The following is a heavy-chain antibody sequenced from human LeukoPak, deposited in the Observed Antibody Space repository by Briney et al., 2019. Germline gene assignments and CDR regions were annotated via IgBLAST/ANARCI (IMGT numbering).Heavy chain of an antibody. CDR3: AKDLGRYRNNYFDY. V-gene: IGHV3-23*01. J-gene: IGHJ4*02. CDR1: GFTFSRYS. D-gene: IGHD1-26*01. Sequence: PGGSLRLSCAASGFTFSRYSVNWVRQAPGKGLEWVATISGSGGGTYYADSVKGRFTISRDDSKNTLYLQMNSLRAEDTAVYYCAKDLGRYRNNYFDYWGQGTLVTVSS. CDR2: ISGSGGGT.